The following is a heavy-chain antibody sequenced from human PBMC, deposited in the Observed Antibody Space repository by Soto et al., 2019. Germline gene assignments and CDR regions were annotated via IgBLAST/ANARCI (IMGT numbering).Heavy chain of an antibody. J-gene: IGHJ4*02. CDR1: GGSFSGYY. V-gene: IGHV4-34*01. Sequence: SETLSLTCAVYGGSFSGYYWSWIRQPPGKGLEWIGEINHSGSTNYNPSLKSRVTISVDTSKNQFSLKLSSVTAADTAVYYCARGVITMVRGVITTLDYWGQGTLVTVSS. CDR3: ARGVITMVRGVITTLDY. CDR2: INHSGST. D-gene: IGHD3-10*01.